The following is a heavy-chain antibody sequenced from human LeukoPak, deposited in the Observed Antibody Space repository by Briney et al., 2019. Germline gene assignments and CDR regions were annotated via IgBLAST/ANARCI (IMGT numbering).Heavy chain of an antibody. V-gene: IGHV3-48*02. Sequence: GGSLRLSCGTSGFTFSSYGMNWVRQAPGAGLEWIAYISSGSNARYYADSVKGRFTISRDDAEKTVYLQMSRLRDEDTAVYYCARDGGYCAGGDCSVQFDDWGQGTLVSVSS. CDR1: GFTFSSYG. J-gene: IGHJ5*02. CDR2: ISSGSNAR. CDR3: ARDGGYCAGGDCSVQFDD. D-gene: IGHD2-21*02.